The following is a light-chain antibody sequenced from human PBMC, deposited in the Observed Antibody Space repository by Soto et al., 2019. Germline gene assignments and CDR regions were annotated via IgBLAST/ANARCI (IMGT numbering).Light chain of an antibody. V-gene: IGLV2-14*01. J-gene: IGLJ2*01. Sequence: QSALTQSASVSGSPGQSITISCTGTSSDVGDYNYVSWYQQHPGKAPKLMIYEVSNRPSGVSNRFSGSKSGNTASLTISGLQAEDEADYYCSSYTSSSTPVVFGGGTKVTVL. CDR2: EVS. CDR1: SSDVGDYNY. CDR3: SSYTSSSTPVV.